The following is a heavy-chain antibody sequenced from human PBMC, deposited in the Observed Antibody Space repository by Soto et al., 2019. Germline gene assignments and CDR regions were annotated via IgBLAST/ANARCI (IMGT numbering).Heavy chain of an antibody. CDR2: IIPIFGTA. CDR3: ARLRPDEQLAVGWFDP. J-gene: IGHJ5*02. D-gene: IGHD6-13*01. CDR1: GGTFSSYA. Sequence: QVQLVQSGAEVKKPGSSVKVSCKASGGTFSSYAISWVRQAPGQGLEWMGGIIPIFGTANYAQKFQGRVTITADESTTTDYMELSSVRSEDTAVYYCARLRPDEQLAVGWFDPWGQGTLVTVCS. V-gene: IGHV1-69*12.